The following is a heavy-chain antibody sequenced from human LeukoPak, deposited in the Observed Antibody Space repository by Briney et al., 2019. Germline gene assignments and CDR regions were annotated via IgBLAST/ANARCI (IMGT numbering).Heavy chain of an antibody. CDR3: ASGEPILAVAGTGLTRGYYYYGMDV. CDR1: GGDFSRHD. V-gene: IGHV1-69*01. J-gene: IGHJ6*02. D-gene: IGHD6-19*01. CDR2: MTSKLGTA. Sequence: VKVSCKASGGDFSRHDMRWVRPAPGQGREWRGGMTSKLGTAVYTQKFQGRVTITADESTSTASMELSSLRSEDTAVYYCASGEPILAVAGTGLTRGYYYYGMDVWGQGTTVTVSS.